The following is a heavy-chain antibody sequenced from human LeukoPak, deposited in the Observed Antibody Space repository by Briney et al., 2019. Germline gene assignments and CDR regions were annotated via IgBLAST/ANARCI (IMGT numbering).Heavy chain of an antibody. CDR3: AREGVAVAGKTALDY. D-gene: IGHD6-19*01. V-gene: IGHV3-33*08. CDR1: GFTFSTYS. J-gene: IGHJ4*02. Sequence: GGSLRLSCAASGFTFSTYSMNWVRQAPGKGLEWVAVIWYDGSNKYYADSVKGRFTISRDNSKNTLYLQMDSLRAEDTAVYYCAREGVAVAGKTALDYWGQGTLVTVSS. CDR2: IWYDGSNK.